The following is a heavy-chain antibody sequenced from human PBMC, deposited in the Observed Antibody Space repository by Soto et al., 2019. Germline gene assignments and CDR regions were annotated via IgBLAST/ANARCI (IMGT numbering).Heavy chain of an antibody. Sequence: QVQLQESGPGLVKPSQTLSLTCTVSGGSISTGDFSWTWIRQHPGKGLEWIGAMYHSGSPYYNPSLKSRLTISVDPSKSQCSLRLSSVTAADTAVYYCARTRGNVVGLNLEDTYFDPWGRGTLVTVSS. CDR3: ARTRGNVVGLNLEDTYFDP. CDR2: MYHSGSP. CDR1: GGSISTGDFS. J-gene: IGHJ5*02. D-gene: IGHD2-21*01. V-gene: IGHV4-31*03.